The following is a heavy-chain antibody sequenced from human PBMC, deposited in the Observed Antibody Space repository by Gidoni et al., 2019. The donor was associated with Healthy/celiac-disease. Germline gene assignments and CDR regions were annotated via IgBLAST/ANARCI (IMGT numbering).Heavy chain of an antibody. J-gene: IGHJ4*02. CDR1: GGPISSYY. D-gene: IGHD6-19*01. CDR3: AGGLVRLYYFDY. CDR2: IYYSGST. Sequence: QVQLQESGPGLVKPSETLSLTCTVYGGPISSYYWSWIRQPPGKGLEWIGYIYYSGSTNYNPSLKSRVTISVDTSKNQFSLKLSSVTAADTAVYYCAGGLVRLYYFDYWGQGTLVTVSS. V-gene: IGHV4-59*01.